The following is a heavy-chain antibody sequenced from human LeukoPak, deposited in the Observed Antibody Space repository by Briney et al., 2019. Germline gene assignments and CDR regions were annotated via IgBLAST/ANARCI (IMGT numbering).Heavy chain of an antibody. CDR2: IRYDGSNK. Sequence: GGSLRLSCAASGFTFSSYGMHWVRQAPGKGLEWVAFIRYDGSNKYYADSVKGRFTISRDNSKNTLYLQMNSLRAEDTAVYYCAKDAETWFGELLYQNWFDPWGQGTLVTVSS. CDR3: AKDAETWFGELLYQNWFDP. CDR1: GFTFSSYG. V-gene: IGHV3-30*02. D-gene: IGHD3-10*01. J-gene: IGHJ5*02.